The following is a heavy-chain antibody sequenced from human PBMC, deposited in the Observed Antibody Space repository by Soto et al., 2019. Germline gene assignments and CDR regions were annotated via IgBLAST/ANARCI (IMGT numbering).Heavy chain of an antibody. CDR3: AKDVGYGGSLYDV. V-gene: IGHV3-23*01. D-gene: IGHD5-12*01. Sequence: PGGSLRLSCVASGFTFRNFGMAWVRQAPGKGLEWVSTVSGGGENTHYSDSVNGRFAISRDNSQNTVYLHMTSLRVDDTATYFCAKDVGYGGSLYDVWGQGVQVTVSS. J-gene: IGHJ4*02. CDR1: GFTFRNFG. CDR2: VSGGGENT.